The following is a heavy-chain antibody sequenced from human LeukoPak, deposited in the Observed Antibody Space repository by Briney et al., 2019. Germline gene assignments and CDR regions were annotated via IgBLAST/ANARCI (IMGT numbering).Heavy chain of an antibody. CDR2: IIPILGIA. V-gene: IGHV1-69*04. J-gene: IGHJ6*02. Sequence: GASVKVSCKASGGTFSSYAIRWVRQAPGQGLEWMGRIIPILGIANYAQKFQGRVTITADKSTSTAYMELSSLRSEDTAVYYCARVLMATLPWDYYYGMDVWGQGTTVTVSS. D-gene: IGHD5-24*01. CDR3: ARVLMATLPWDYYYGMDV. CDR1: GGTFSSYA.